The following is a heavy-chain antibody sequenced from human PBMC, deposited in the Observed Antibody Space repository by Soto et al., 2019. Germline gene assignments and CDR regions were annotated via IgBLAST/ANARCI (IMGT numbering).Heavy chain of an antibody. CDR2: ISAYNGNT. CDR3: ARGHTHSSSSGNWFDP. J-gene: IGHJ5*02. D-gene: IGHD6-6*01. CDR1: GYTFTSYG. Sequence: ASVKVSCKASGYTFTSYGISWVRQAPGQGLEWMGWISAYNGNTNYAQKLQGRVTMTTDTSTSTAYMELRSLRSDDTAVYYCARGHTHSSSSGNWFDPWGQGTLVTVSS. V-gene: IGHV1-18*01.